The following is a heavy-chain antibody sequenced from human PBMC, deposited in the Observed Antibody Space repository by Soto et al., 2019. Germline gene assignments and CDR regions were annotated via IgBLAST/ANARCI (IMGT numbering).Heavy chain of an antibody. V-gene: IGHV3-53*01. CDR2: VYSGGTT. D-gene: IGHD3-22*01. J-gene: IGHJ4*02. Sequence: WGSLRLSCVASGFAVSNNYMNWVRQAPGKGLEWVSVVYSGGTTYYADSVRGRFAVSRDDSKNTLFLQMSSLRAEETAVYYCARAGSPFDSDSSGYWGFDHWGQGTLVTVSS. CDR1: GFAVSNNY. CDR3: ARAGSPFDSDSSGYWGFDH.